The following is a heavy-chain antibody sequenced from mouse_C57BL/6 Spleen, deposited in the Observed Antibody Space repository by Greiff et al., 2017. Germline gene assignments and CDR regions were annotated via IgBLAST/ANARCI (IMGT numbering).Heavy chain of an antibody. CDR1: GYAFSSSW. J-gene: IGHJ2*01. V-gene: IGHV1-82*01. Sequence: QVQLKESGPELVKPGASVKISCKASGYAFSSSWMNWVKQRPGKGLEWIGRIYPGDGDTNYNGKFKGKATLTADKSSSTAYMQLSSLTSEDSAVYFCARLADFGDWGQGTTLTVSS. CDR3: ARLADFGD. CDR2: IYPGDGDT.